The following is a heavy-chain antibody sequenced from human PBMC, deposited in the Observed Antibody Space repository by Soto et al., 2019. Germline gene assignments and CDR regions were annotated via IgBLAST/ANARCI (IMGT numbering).Heavy chain of an antibody. V-gene: IGHV1-18*01. CDR2: ISAYNGNT. D-gene: IGHD3-10*01. J-gene: IGHJ6*03. Sequence: ASVKVSCKASGYTFTSYGISWVRQAPGQGLEWMGWISAYNGNTNYAQKLQGRVTMTTDTSTSTAYMELRSLRSDDTAVYYCARAVVRGGNTYYYYYYMDVWGKGTTVTVSS. CDR3: ARAVVRGGNTYYYYYYMDV. CDR1: GYTFTSYG.